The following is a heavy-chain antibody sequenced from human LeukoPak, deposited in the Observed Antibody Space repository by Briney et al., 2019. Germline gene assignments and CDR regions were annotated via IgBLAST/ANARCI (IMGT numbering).Heavy chain of an antibody. V-gene: IGHV4-39*07. Sequence: SETLSLTCTVSGGSISSSSYYWGGIRQPPGKGLEWIGSIYYSGSTYYNPSLKSRVTISVDTSKNQFSLKLSSVTAADTAVYYCARDHCSSTSCRYYYDSSGYPDYWGQGTLVTVSS. CDR1: GGSISSSSYY. CDR2: IYYSGST. J-gene: IGHJ4*02. D-gene: IGHD3-22*01. CDR3: ARDHCSSTSCRYYYDSSGYPDY.